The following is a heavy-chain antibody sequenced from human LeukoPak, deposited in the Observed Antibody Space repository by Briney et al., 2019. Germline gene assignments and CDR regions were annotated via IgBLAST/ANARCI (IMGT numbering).Heavy chain of an antibody. CDR3: ARGLAGKDYGGNSGFDY. J-gene: IGHJ4*02. D-gene: IGHD4-23*01. Sequence: ASVKVSCKASGYTFTGYYMHWVRQAPGQGLEWMGWINPNSGGTNYAQKFQGRVTMTRDTSISTAYMELSRLRSDDTAVYYCARGLAGKDYGGNSGFDYWGQGTLVTVSS. V-gene: IGHV1-2*02. CDR1: GYTFTGYY. CDR2: INPNSGGT.